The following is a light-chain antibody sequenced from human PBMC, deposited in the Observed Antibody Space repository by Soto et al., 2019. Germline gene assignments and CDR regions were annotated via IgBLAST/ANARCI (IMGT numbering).Light chain of an antibody. CDR3: QQDSSAQGT. Sequence: EIVLTQSPGTLSLSPGERATLSCRASESVRSYLAWYQQKPGQAPRLLIYGAASRATGIPDRFSGSGSGTDFTLSISRLQPEDFGLYHCQQDSSAQGTFGQGTRRE. CDR1: ESVRSY. CDR2: GAA. V-gene: IGKV3-20*01. J-gene: IGKJ5*01.